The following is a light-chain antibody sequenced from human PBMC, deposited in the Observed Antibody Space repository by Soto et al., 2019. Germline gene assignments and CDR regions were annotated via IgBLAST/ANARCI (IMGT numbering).Light chain of an antibody. Sequence: DTVLTQSPDTLSVSPGEIATLSFSASQSVSNNLAWYQQRPGQAPRLLVYDASNRATGIPARFSGSGSGTDFTLTISSLEPEDSAVYYCQQCSSWPWTFGQGTKVDIK. CDR2: DAS. CDR1: QSVSNN. J-gene: IGKJ1*01. CDR3: QQCSSWPWT. V-gene: IGKV3-11*01.